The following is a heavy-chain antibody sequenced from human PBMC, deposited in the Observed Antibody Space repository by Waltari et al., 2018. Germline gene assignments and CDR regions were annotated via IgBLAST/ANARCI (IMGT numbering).Heavy chain of an antibody. J-gene: IGHJ3*02. CDR2: IKQDGSEK. CDR3: ARPTRVATIKSAFDI. D-gene: IGHD5-12*01. V-gene: IGHV3-7*01. Sequence: EVQLVESGGGLVQPGGSLRLSCAASGFTFSSYWMSWVRQAPGKGLGWVANIKQDGSEKYYVDSVKGRFTISRDNAKNSLYLQMNSLRSEDTAVYYCARPTRVATIKSAFDIWGQGTMVTVSS. CDR1: GFTFSSYW.